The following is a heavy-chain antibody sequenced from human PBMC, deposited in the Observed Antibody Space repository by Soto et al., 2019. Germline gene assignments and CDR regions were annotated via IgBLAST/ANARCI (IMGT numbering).Heavy chain of an antibody. CDR2: ISAYNGNT. V-gene: IGHV1-18*01. CDR3: ERGGFFDWPGHYYYCKDV. Sequence: QVQLVQSGAEVKKPGASVKVSCKASGYTFTSYGISWVRQAPGQGLEWMVWISAYNGNTNYAQKLQGRVTMTTDKAASTAYMELRSLRSDDTAVYYWERGGFFDWPGHYYYCKDVWGKGTTVTVSS. D-gene: IGHD3-9*01. J-gene: IGHJ6*03. CDR1: GYTFTSYG.